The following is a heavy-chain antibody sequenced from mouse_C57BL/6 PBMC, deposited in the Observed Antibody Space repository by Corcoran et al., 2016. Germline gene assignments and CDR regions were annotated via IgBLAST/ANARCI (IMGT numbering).Heavy chain of an antibody. D-gene: IGHD2-5*01. Sequence: QIQLVQSGPELKKPGETVKISCKASGYTFTTYGMSWVKQAPGKGLKWMGWINTYSGVPTYADDFKGRIAFSLETSASTAYLQINNLKNEDTATYFCAYSNCSIYYWGQGTSVTVSS. J-gene: IGHJ4*01. CDR2: INTYSGVP. CDR1: GYTFTTYG. CDR3: AYSNCSIYY. V-gene: IGHV9-3*01.